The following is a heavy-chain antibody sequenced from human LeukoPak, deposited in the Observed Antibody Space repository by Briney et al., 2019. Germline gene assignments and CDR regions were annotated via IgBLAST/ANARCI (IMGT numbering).Heavy chain of an antibody. CDR3: ARLSTRLLDH. CDR1: AVTFNNYW. V-gene: IGHV5-51*01. CDR2: IYPGDSET. Sequence: GESLRISCKGSAVTFNNYWIGWVRQLPGKGLDWMGIIYPGDSETRYSPSFQGQVTMSVDKSINTAYLHWGSLKASDTAIYFCARLSTRLLDHWGQGTRVTVSS. J-gene: IGHJ4*02. D-gene: IGHD3-3*01.